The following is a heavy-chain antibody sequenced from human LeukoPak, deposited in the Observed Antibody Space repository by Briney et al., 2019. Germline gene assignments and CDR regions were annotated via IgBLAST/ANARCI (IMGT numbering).Heavy chain of an antibody. CDR2: ISYDGSNT. D-gene: IGHD6-19*01. J-gene: IGHJ2*01. CDR1: GFTFSTYG. Sequence: GGSLRLSCTGSGFTFSTYGMHWVRQAPGKGLEWVAAISYDGSNTQYAEFVRGRFTISRDNSRNTLYLQMNSLRAEDTAVYYCARRIGQWLARMNWYFDLWGRGTLVTASS. V-gene: IGHV3-30*03. CDR3: ARRIGQWLARMNWYFDL.